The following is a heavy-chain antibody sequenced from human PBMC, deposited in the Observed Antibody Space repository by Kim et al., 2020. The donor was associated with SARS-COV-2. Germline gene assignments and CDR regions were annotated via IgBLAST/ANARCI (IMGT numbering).Heavy chain of an antibody. Sequence: ASVKVSCKPSGYTFTSYDINWVRQATGQGLEWMGWMNPNSGNTGYAQKFQGRVTMTRNTSISTAYMELSSLRSEDTAVYYCATSMVRGVIIGGWFDPWGQGTLVTVSS. CDR1: GYTFTSYD. J-gene: IGHJ5*02. V-gene: IGHV1-8*01. D-gene: IGHD3-10*01. CDR2: MNPNSGNT. CDR3: ATSMVRGVIIGGWFDP.